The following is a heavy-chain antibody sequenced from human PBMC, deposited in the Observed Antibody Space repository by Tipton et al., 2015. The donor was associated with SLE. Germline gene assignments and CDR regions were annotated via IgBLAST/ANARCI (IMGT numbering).Heavy chain of an antibody. CDR1: GGSLSGNY. CDR3: ARGLRYYDFWSGYLDY. V-gene: IGHV4-34*01. Sequence: TLSLTCAVYGGSLSGNYWSWIRQFPGKGLEWIGEINHSGSTNYNPSLKSRVTISVDTSKNQFSLKLSSVTAADTAVYYCARGLRYYDFWSGYLDYWGQGTLVTVSS. J-gene: IGHJ4*02. D-gene: IGHD3-3*01. CDR2: INHSGST.